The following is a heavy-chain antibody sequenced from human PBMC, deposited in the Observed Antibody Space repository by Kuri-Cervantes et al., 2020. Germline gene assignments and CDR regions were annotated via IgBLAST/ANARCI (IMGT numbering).Heavy chain of an antibody. CDR1: GFTFSSYG. CDR3: SRGGKYQLLYVPYYYYYGMDV. CDR2: IWYDGSNK. D-gene: IGHD2-2*02. V-gene: IGHV3-33*08. Sequence: GGSLRLPCAASGFTFSSYGMHWVRQAPGKGLEWVAVIWYDGSNKYYADSVKGRFTISRDNSKNTLYLQMNSLRAEDTAVYYCSRGGKYQLLYVPYYYYYGMDVWGQGTTVTVSS. J-gene: IGHJ6*02.